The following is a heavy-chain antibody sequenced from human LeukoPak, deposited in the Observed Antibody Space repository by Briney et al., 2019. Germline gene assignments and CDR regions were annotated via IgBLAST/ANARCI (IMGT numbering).Heavy chain of an antibody. J-gene: IGHJ4*02. CDR2: ISGSGGST. CDR3: AKTLQYSGYGSNAYYFDY. D-gene: IGHD5-12*01. V-gene: IGHV3-23*01. Sequence: GGSLRLSCAASGFTFSSYAMSWVRQAPGKGLEWVSAISGSGGSTYYADSVKGRFTISRDNSKNTLYLQMNSLRAEDTAVYYCAKTLQYSGYGSNAYYFDYWGQGTLVTVSS. CDR1: GFTFSSYA.